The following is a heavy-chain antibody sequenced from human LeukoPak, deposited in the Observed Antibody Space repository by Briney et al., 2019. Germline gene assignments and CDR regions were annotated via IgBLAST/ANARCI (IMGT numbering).Heavy chain of an antibody. CDR1: SGSFSGYY. D-gene: IGHD2-2*01. Sequence: PSETLSLTCAVYSGSFSGYYWSWIRQPPGKGLEWIGEINHSGSTNYNPSLKSRVTISVDTSKNQFPLQLRSVTAADTAVYYCARGIVVVPAAQSPSFDPWGQGTLVTVSS. CDR2: INHSGST. CDR3: ARGIVVVPAAQSPSFDP. V-gene: IGHV4-34*01. J-gene: IGHJ5*02.